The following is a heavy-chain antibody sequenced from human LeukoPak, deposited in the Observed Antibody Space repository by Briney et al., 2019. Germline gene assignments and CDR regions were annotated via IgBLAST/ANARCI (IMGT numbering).Heavy chain of an antibody. Sequence: KPSETLSLTCTVSGGSISSYYWSWIRQPPGKGLEWIGYIYYSGSTNYNPSLKSRVTISVDTSKNQFSLKLSSVTAADTAVYYCARGDDYVWGRAPYFEYWGQGTLVTVSS. CDR3: ARGDDYVWGRAPYFEY. CDR2: IYYSGST. D-gene: IGHD3-16*01. CDR1: GGSISSYY. V-gene: IGHV4-59*01. J-gene: IGHJ4*02.